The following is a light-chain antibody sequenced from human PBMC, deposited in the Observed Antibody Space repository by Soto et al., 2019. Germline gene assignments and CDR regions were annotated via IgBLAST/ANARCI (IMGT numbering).Light chain of an antibody. J-gene: IGKJ5*01. Sequence: DIQLTQSPSFLSASVGDRVTITCRASQGISSYLAWYQQKPGKAPKLLIYAASTLQSGVPSRFSGSGSGTEFTPTTSSLQPEDFATYYCQQLNSYPPVTFGPGTRLEIK. CDR1: QGISSY. CDR2: AAS. V-gene: IGKV1-9*01. CDR3: QQLNSYPPVT.